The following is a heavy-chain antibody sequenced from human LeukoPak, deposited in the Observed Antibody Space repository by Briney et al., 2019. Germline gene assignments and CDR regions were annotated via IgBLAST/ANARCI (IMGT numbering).Heavy chain of an antibody. V-gene: IGHV3-23*01. CDR2: ISGSGGST. CDR1: GFTFSSYA. D-gene: IGHD3-22*01. J-gene: IGHJ4*02. CDR3: AKRGPYYYDSSGYYIDY. Sequence: GGSLRLSCAASGFTFSSYAMSWVRQAPGKGLEWVSAISGSGGSTYYADSVKGRFTISRDNSKNTLYLQMNSLRAEDTAVYYCAKRGPYYYDSSGYYIDYWGQGTLVTASS.